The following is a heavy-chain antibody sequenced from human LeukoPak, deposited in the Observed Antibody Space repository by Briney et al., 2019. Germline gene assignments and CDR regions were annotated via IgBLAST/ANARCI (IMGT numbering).Heavy chain of an antibody. D-gene: IGHD3-22*01. Sequence: LETLSLTCTVSGGSISSSSYYWGWIRQPPGKGLEWIGSIYYSGSTYYNPSLKSRVTISVDTSKNQFSLKLSSVTAADTAVYYCARQERGYFDYWGQGTLVTVSS. CDR2: IYYSGST. V-gene: IGHV4-39*01. J-gene: IGHJ4*02. CDR1: GGSISSSSYY. CDR3: ARQERGYFDY.